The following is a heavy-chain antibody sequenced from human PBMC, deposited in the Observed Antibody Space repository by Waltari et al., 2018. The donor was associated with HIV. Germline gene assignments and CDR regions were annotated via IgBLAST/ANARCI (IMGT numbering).Heavy chain of an antibody. Sequence: QVQMVESGGGVVQPGGSLRLSCVVSGFTFSQYSMHWVRQTPDKGLEWTSFISHDGGTKKYRESVKGRFSVSRDSSTDTPFLEMTNLRPEDTAIYYCAVLRGSSWDDFWGRGALVTVSS. D-gene: IGHD6-13*01. CDR2: ISHDGGTK. CDR1: GFTFSQYS. V-gene: IGHV3-30*04. CDR3: AVLRGSSWDDF. J-gene: IGHJ4*02.